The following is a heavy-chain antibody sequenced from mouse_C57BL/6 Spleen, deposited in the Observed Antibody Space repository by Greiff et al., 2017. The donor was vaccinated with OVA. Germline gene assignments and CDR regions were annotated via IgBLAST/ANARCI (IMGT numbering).Heavy chain of an antibody. Sequence: VKVVESGPELVKPGASVKISCKASGYSFTSYYIHWVKQRPGQGLVWIGWIYPGSGNTKYNEKFKGKATLTADTSSSTAYMQLSSLTSEDSAVYYCARSGGDYNYYAMDYWGQGTSVTVSS. CDR3: ARSGGDYNYYAMDY. CDR2: IYPGSGNT. V-gene: IGHV1-66*01. CDR1: GYSFTSYY. D-gene: IGHD2-4*01. J-gene: IGHJ4*01.